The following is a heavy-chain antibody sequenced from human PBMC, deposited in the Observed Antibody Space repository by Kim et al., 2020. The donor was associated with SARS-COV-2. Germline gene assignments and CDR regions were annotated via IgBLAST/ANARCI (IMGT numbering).Heavy chain of an antibody. CDR2: ISSSGSTI. Sequence: GGSLRLSCAASGFTFSSYEMNWVRQAPGKGLEWVSYISSSGSTIYYADSVKGRFTISRDNAKNSLYLQMNSLRAEDTAVYYCARLIRWGLRYFDGRDDWGQGTLVTVSS. J-gene: IGHJ4*02. D-gene: IGHD3-9*01. V-gene: IGHV3-48*03. CDR1: GFTFSSYE. CDR3: ARLIRWGLRYFDGRDD.